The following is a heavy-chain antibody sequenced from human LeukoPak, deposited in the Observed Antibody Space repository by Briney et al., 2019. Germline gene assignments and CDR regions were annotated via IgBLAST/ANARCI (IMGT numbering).Heavy chain of an antibody. Sequence: PGGSLRLSCAASGFTFSSYWMSWVRQAPGKGLEWVVNIKQDGSEKYYVDSVKGRFTISRDNAKNSLYLQMNSLRAEDTAVYYCARDAVAYDFWSGYYTLGAFDIWGQGTMVTVSS. CDR3: ARDAVAYDFWSGYYTLGAFDI. CDR2: IKQDGSEK. V-gene: IGHV3-7*01. D-gene: IGHD3-3*01. CDR1: GFTFSSYW. J-gene: IGHJ3*02.